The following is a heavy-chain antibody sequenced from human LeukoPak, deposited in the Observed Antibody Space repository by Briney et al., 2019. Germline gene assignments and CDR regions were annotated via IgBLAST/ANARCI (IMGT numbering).Heavy chain of an antibody. V-gene: IGHV4-59*01. D-gene: IGHD3-22*01. J-gene: IGHJ4*02. CDR3: ARVRQVYDSSGYWRGGFFDY. CDR1: GGSISSYY. Sequence: SETLSLTCTVSGGSISSYYWSWIRQPPGKGLEWIGYIYYSGSTNYNPSLKSRVTISVDTSKNQFSLKLSSVAAADTAVYYCARVRQVYDSSGYWRGGFFDYWGQGTLVTVSS. CDR2: IYYSGST.